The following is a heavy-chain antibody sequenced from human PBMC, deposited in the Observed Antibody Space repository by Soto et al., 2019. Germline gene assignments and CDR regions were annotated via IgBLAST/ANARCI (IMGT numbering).Heavy chain of an antibody. CDR3: ARHVPYCSDTSHCAYGMDV. J-gene: IGHJ6*02. D-gene: IGHD2-2*01. Sequence: SETLSLTCTVSGRSICSGDWSWIRQPPGKGLEWIGYIYYSGSTNYNPSLKSRVTISVDTSKNQFSLKLSSVTAADTAVYYCARHVPYCSDTSHCAYGMDVWGQGTTVT. CDR1: GRSICSGD. V-gene: IGHV4-59*08. CDR2: IYYSGST.